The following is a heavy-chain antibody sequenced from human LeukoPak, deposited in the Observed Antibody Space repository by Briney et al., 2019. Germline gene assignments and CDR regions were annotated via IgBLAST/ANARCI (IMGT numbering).Heavy chain of an antibody. CDR1: GFTFTDYW. Sequence: GXXLRLSCEVSGFTFTDYWMNWVRQAPGKGREWVASIRQDGSEKTYVDSVKGRFTISRDKKKNSLSLQLNGLRAEDTAVYYCARDGTAAGLYFDLWGQGTLVTVSS. V-gene: IGHV3-7*01. J-gene: IGHJ4*01. D-gene: IGHD6-13*01. CDR2: IRQDGSEK. CDR3: ARDGTAAGLYFDL.